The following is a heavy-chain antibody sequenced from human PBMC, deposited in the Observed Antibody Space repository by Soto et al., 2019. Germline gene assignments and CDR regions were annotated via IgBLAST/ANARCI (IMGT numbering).Heavy chain of an antibody. CDR1: GASVSSGNW. D-gene: IGHD2-21*01. CDR2: MHPSGNT. Sequence: QVQLQESGPGLLKPSGTLFLTCAVSGASVSSGNWWSWVRQPPGKGLEWIGEMHPSGNTNYNPSPKSRVSVPVDKSKNQLTLHLNSLTAADTAVYFCARHGDYFFDFWGQGTLVTVSS. CDR3: ARHGDYFFDF. J-gene: IGHJ4*02. V-gene: IGHV4-4*02.